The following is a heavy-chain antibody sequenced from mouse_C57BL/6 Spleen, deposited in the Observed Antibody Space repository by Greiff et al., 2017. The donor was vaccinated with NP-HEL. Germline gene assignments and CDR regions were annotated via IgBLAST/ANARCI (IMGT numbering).Heavy chain of an antibody. CDR3: ARGNDGYYLYWYFDV. Sequence: EVQGVESGPGMVKPSQSLSLTCTVTGYSITSGYDWHWIRHFPGNKLEWMGYISYSGSTNYNPSLKSRISITHDTSKNHFFLKLNSVTTEDTATYYCARGNDGYYLYWYFDVWGTGTTVTVSS. D-gene: IGHD2-3*01. CDR2: ISYSGST. J-gene: IGHJ1*03. CDR1: GYSITSGYD. V-gene: IGHV3-1*01.